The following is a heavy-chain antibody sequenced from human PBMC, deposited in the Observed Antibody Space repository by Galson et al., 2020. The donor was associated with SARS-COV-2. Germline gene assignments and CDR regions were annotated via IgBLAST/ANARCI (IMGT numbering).Heavy chain of an antibody. CDR2: INPNTGDT. D-gene: IGHD6-13*01. CDR1: GYTFPDYY. CDR3: ARDRISAPDDFDF. V-gene: IGHV1-2*02. Sequence: ASVKVSCKASGYTFPDYYMHWVRQAPGQGLEWMGWINPNTGDTKSKEKFQGRVTMTRDTSISTVYMELSRLTSDDTAFYYCARDRISAPDDFDFWGQGTLVTVS. J-gene: IGHJ4*02.